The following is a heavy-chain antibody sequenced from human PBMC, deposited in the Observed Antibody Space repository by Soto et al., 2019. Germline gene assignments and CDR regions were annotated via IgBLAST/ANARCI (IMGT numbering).Heavy chain of an antibody. J-gene: IGHJ4*02. CDR1: GFIFSHYY. Sequence: QVQMVESGGGLVKPGGPLRLSCAASGFIFSHYYMGWLRQAPGQGLEWVSYINPTSGHINYAASVKGRFTISRDNARNSLYLQMNSLTADDTAMYYCARLPYSAYNRHFDYLFQGTLVTFSA. D-gene: IGHD4-4*01. CDR2: INPTSGHI. CDR3: ARLPYSAYNRHFDY. V-gene: IGHV3-11*06.